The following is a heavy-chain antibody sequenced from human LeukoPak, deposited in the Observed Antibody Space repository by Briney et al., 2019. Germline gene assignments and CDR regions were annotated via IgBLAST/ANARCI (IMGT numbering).Heavy chain of an antibody. CDR2: IYLSGRT. J-gene: IGHJ4*02. CDR1: GGSITSSTYN. D-gene: IGHD3-22*01. Sequence: PSESLSLTCAVSGGSITSSTYNWGWIRQPPGKGLDWLGSIYLSGRTFYNSSLKSRVTISINTSKNQFSLKLSSVTAANTAVYYCASQPYYDSSGYYFYGGQGTLVTVSS. CDR3: ASQPYYDSSGYYFY. V-gene: IGHV4-39*01.